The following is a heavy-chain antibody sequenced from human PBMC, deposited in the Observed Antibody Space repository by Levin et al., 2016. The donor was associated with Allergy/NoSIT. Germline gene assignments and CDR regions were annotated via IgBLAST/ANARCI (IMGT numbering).Heavy chain of an antibody. Sequence: VRQMPGKGLEWMGIIYPGDSDTRYSPSFQGQVTISADKSISTAYLQWSSLKASDTAMYYCARTLYCSSTSCYIRRYYYYGMDVWGQGTTVTVSS. CDR3: ARTLYCSSTSCYIRRYYYYGMDV. V-gene: IGHV5-51*01. J-gene: IGHJ6*02. D-gene: IGHD2-2*02. CDR2: IYPGDSDT.